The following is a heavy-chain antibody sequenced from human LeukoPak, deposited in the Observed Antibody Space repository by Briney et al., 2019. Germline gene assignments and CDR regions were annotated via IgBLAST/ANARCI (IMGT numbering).Heavy chain of an antibody. CDR1: GFTFSNAW. CDR2: IRSKTDYGTT. Sequence: GGSLRLSCAASGFTFSNAWMNWVRLAPGKGLEWVGRIRSKTDYGTTDYAAPVKGRFTVSRDGSIHTLYLQMHSLKTEDTAVYYCTTRELRYYGSGTYPVAFDIWGQGTMVTVSS. V-gene: IGHV3-15*01. CDR3: TTRELRYYGSGTYPVAFDI. J-gene: IGHJ3*02. D-gene: IGHD3-10*01.